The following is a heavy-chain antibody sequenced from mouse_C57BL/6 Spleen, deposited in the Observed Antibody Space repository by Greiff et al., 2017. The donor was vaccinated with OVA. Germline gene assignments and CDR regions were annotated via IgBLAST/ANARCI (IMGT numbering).Heavy chain of an antibody. CDR2: IDPSDSET. D-gene: IGHD2-1*01. CDR3: AREGRGGNFYWYFDV. J-gene: IGHJ1*03. Sequence: QVQLQQPGAELVRPGSSVKLSCKASGYTFTSYWMHWVKQRPIQGLEWIGNIDPSDSETHYNQKFKDKATLTVDKSSSPAYMQLSSLTSEDSAVYYCAREGRGGNFYWYFDVWGTGTTVTVSS. CDR1: GYTFTSYW. V-gene: IGHV1-52*01.